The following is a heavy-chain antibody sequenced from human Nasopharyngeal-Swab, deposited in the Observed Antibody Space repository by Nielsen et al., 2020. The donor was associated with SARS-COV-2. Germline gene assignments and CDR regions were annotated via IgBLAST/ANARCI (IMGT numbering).Heavy chain of an antibody. J-gene: IGHJ4*02. CDR2: IVVGSGNT. CDR3: ARVHTARHYDYIWGSYRFPAFDY. CDR1: GFTFTSSA. V-gene: IGHV1-58*01. D-gene: IGHD3-16*02. Sequence: SVKVSCKASGFTFTSSAVQWVRQARGQRLEWIGWIVVGSGNTNYAQKFQGRVTITRDTSASTAYMELSSLRSEDTAVYYCARVHTARHYDYIWGSYRFPAFDYWGQGTLVTVSS.